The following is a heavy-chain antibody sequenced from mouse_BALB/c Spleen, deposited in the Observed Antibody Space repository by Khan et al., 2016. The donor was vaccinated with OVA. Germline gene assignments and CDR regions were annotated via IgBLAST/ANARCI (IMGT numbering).Heavy chain of an antibody. V-gene: IGHV1-85*01. J-gene: IGHJ3*01. CDR3: ARGSTMMSGFAY. Sequence: QVQLQQSGAELVKPGASVKLSCKASGYTFTSYDINWVRQRPEQGLEWIGRIFPGDGSTKYNEKFKGKATLTTDNSSSTAYMQLSRLTSEDSAVEFWARGSTMMSGFAYWGQGTLVTVSA. CDR1: GYTFTSYD. CDR2: IFPGDGST. D-gene: IGHD2-4*01.